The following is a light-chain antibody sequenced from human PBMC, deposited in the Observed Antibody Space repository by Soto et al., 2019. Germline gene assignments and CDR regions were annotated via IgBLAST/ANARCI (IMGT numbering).Light chain of an antibody. J-gene: IGKJ2*01. Sequence: DIQMTQSPSTRSAFVGDRVTITCRASQSVSSSLAWYQQKPGKAPKLLIYDASTLESGVPSRFSGSGYGTEFTLTINSLQPGDFATYYCQQYESFSPYTLGQGTRLEI. V-gene: IGKV1-5*01. CDR2: DAS. CDR3: QQYESFSPYT. CDR1: QSVSSS.